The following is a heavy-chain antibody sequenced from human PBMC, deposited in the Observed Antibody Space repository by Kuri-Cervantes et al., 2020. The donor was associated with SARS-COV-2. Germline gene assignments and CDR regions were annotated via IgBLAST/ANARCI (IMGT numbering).Heavy chain of an antibody. V-gene: IGHV4-34*01. D-gene: IGHD2-21*01. Sequence: GSLRLSCAIYGGSLSGSYWSWIRQSPGKRLEWIGEVNHNGGANYNPSLRSRVTISVDPSKNQFSLKLSSVTAADTAVYYCAREGGGCGGDCYYGYYYYYMDVWGKGTTVTVSS. CDR1: GGSLSGSY. J-gene: IGHJ6*03. CDR2: VNHNGGA. CDR3: AREGGGCGGDCYYGYYYYYMDV.